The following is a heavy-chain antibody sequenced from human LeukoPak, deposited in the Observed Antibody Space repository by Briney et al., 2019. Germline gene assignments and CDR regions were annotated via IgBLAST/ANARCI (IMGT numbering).Heavy chain of an antibody. CDR3: TRLGHQYDISYDY. J-gene: IGHJ4*02. D-gene: IGHD3-22*01. Sequence: GGSLRLSCAASGFTFSSYAMHWVRQAPGKGLEWVAVISYDGSNKYYADSVKGRFTISRDNSKNTLYLQMNSLKTEDTAVYYCTRLGHQYDISYDYWGQGTLVTVSS. CDR1: GFTFSSYA. CDR2: ISYDGSNK. V-gene: IGHV3-30*04.